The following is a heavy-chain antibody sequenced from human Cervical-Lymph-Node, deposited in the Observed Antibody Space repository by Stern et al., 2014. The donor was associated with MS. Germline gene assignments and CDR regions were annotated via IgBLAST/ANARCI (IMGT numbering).Heavy chain of an antibody. Sequence: QVQLGQSGPGLVKPSETLSLTCTVSGGSINTHYCSWIRQPPGKGLEWIGYSYYGGSTSYNPSLKSRVTISIDTSKNQFSLKLTSVTAADTAVYYCASGQWLDYDYWGQGTRVTVSS. D-gene: IGHD6-19*01. V-gene: IGHV4-59*11. CDR2: SYYGGST. J-gene: IGHJ4*02. CDR3: ASGQWLDYDY. CDR1: GGSINTHY.